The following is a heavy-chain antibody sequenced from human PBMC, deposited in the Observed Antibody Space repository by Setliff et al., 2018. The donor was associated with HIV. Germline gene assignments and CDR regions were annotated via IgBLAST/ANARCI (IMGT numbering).Heavy chain of an antibody. V-gene: IGHV1-69*13. CDR1: GGTFSSYV. CDR2: IIPIFGTA. J-gene: IGHJ5*02. CDR3: ARDFSGQQLVGGWFDP. Sequence: GASVKVSCKASGGTFSSYVISWVRQAPGQGLEWMGGIIPIFGTANYAQKFQGRVTITADESTSTAYMELSSLRSDDTAVNYCARDFSGQQLVGGWFDPWGQGTLVTVSS. D-gene: IGHD6-13*01.